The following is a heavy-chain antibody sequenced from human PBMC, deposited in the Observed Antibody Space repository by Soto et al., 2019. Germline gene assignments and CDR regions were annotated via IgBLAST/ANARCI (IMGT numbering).Heavy chain of an antibody. CDR2: ISGSGTNT. J-gene: IGHJ4*02. CDR3: AKDNSPYWGYNSFDY. Sequence: EVRLLESGGGLIQPGGSLRLSCAASGFTFSSYVMSWVRQAPGTGLEWVSGISGSGTNTYYADSVKGRFTISRDNSKNTWYLQMTRRSAEDTAEYYCAKDNSPYWGYNSFDYWGEGTLVTVSS. CDR1: GFTFSSYV. V-gene: IGHV3-23*01. D-gene: IGHD1-1*01.